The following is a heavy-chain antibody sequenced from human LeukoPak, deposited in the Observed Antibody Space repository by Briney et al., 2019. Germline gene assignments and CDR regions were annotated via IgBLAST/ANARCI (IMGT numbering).Heavy chain of an antibody. D-gene: IGHD4-17*01. CDR3: ARSGDSPSFDS. V-gene: IGHV4-59*01. Sequence: PSETLSLTCTVSGGSISGYYWSWIRQSPGKALEWIGYIHYTGSTNTNPSLRSRVTISVDTSNSQFSLKLNSVTAADTAVYSCARSGDSPSFDSWGQGTLVTVSS. CDR2: IHYTGST. J-gene: IGHJ4*02. CDR1: GGSISGYY.